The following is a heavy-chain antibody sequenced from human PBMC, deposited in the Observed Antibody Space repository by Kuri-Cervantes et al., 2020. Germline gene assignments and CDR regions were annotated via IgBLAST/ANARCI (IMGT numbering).Heavy chain of an antibody. CDR3: ARDRLDSSLSWVDY. CDR2: ISDDGNTR. D-gene: IGHD3-22*01. CDR1: GFIFRSYG. V-gene: IGHV3-30*03. J-gene: IGHJ4*02. Sequence: GESLKISCAASGFIFRSYGMSWVRQAPGKGLEWVAIISDDGNTRYYADSVKGRFTISRDNAKNSLYLQMNSLRVEDTAVYYCARDRLDSSLSWVDYWGQGTLVTVSS.